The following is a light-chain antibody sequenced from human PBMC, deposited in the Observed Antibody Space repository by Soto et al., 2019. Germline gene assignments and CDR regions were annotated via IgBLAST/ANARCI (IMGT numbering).Light chain of an antibody. J-gene: IGKJ5*01. Sequence: DIQLTQSPSFLSASVGDRVTITCRASQGISSYLAWYQEKPGKAPKFLIYAASTLQSGVPSRFSGSGSGTEFTLTISSLQPEDFATYYCQQLNDYPITFGQGIRLEIK. V-gene: IGKV1-9*01. CDR3: QQLNDYPIT. CDR1: QGISSY. CDR2: AAS.